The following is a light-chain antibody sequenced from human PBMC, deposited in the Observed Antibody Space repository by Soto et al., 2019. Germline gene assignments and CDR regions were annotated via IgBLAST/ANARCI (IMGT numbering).Light chain of an antibody. J-gene: IGKJ5*01. CDR1: QSISGW. Sequence: DIQMTQSPSTLSASVGDRVTITCRASQSISGWLAWYQQKPGKAPKLLIYDASSLESGVPSRFSGSGSRTEFTLTISSLQPDDFATYYCQQYNTYSITFGQGTRLESK. V-gene: IGKV1-5*01. CDR2: DAS. CDR3: QQYNTYSIT.